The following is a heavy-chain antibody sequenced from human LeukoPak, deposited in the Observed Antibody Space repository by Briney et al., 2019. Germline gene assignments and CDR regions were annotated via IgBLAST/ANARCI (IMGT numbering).Heavy chain of an antibody. D-gene: IGHD5-12*01. CDR2: IWYDGSNK. Sequence: GGSLRLSCAASGFTFSSYAMHWVRQAPGKGLEWVAVIWYDGSNKYYADSVKGRFTISRDNSKNTVYLQMNSLRAEDTAVYYCAKDPRVATIEIFDYWGQGTLVTVSS. CDR3: AKDPRVATIEIFDY. J-gene: IGHJ4*02. V-gene: IGHV3-33*06. CDR1: GFTFSSYA.